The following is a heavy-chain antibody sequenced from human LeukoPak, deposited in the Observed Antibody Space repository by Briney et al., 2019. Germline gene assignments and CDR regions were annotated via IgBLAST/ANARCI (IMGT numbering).Heavy chain of an antibody. J-gene: IGHJ3*02. CDR2: TYTSGST. D-gene: IGHD2-2*02. V-gene: IGHV4-4*07. CDR3: VGYTVNDAFDI. CDR1: GGSISSYY. Sequence: ASETLSLTCTVSGGSISSYYWSWIRQPAGKGLEWIGRTYTSGSTNYNPSLKSRVTMSVDTSKNQFSLKLSSVTAADTAVYYCVGYTVNDAFDIWGQGTMVTVSS.